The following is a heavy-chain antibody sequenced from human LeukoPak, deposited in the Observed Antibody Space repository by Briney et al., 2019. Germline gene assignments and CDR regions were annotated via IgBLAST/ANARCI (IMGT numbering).Heavy chain of an antibody. CDR2: ISSSSSYI. CDR1: GFTFSSYS. CDR3: ARASGSYHRIDY. V-gene: IGHV3-21*01. Sequence: GGSLRLSCAASGFTFSSYSMNWVRQAPGKGLEWVSSISSSSSYIYYVDSVKGRFTISRDNAKNSLYLQMNSLRAEDTAVYYCARASGSYHRIDYWGQGTLVTVSS. D-gene: IGHD1-26*01. J-gene: IGHJ4*02.